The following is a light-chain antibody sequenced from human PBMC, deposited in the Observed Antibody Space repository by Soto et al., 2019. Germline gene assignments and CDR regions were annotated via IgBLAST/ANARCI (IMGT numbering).Light chain of an antibody. Sequence: QAVVTQEPSLTVSPGGTVTLTCASNTGAVTSGYYPNWFQQRPGQAPRALIYRTSNIHSWTPARFSGSLLGGKAALTLAGVQPEDESEYYCLLYYGGAQVFGGGTKLTVL. CDR2: RTS. V-gene: IGLV7-43*01. J-gene: IGLJ2*01. CDR1: TGAVTSGYY. CDR3: LLYYGGAQV.